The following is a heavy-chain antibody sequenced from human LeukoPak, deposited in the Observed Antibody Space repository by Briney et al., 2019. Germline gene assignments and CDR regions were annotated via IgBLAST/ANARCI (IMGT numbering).Heavy chain of an antibody. D-gene: IGHD3-22*01. J-gene: IGHJ4*02. CDR1: GYTFTSYG. CDR2: ISAYNGNT. V-gene: IGHV1-18*01. CDR3: AKDPHYDSSGYYTYYFDY. Sequence: ASVKVSCKASGYTFTSYGISWVRQAPGQGLEWMGWISAYNGNTNYAQKLQGRVTMTTDTSTSTAYMELRSLRSEDTAVYYCAKDPHYDSSGYYTYYFDYWGQGTLVTVSS.